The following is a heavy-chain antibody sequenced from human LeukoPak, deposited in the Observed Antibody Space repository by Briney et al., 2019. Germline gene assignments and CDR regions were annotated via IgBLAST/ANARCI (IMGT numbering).Heavy chain of an antibody. CDR3: ARGPGSYYDSSGYYRKYYFDY. J-gene: IGHJ4*02. CDR1: GGTFSGYH. D-gene: IGHD3-22*01. V-gene: IGHV4-34*01. CDR2: INHSGST. Sequence: SETLSLTCTVSGGTFSGYHWSWIRQPPGKGLEWIGEINHSGSTNYNPSIKSRVTISVDTSKNQCTLKLSSVTAADTAVYYCARGPGSYYDSSGYYRKYYFDYWGQGTLVTVSS.